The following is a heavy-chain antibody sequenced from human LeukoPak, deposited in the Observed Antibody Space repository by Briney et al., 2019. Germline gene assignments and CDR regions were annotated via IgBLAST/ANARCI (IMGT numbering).Heavy chain of an antibody. J-gene: IGHJ6*03. CDR3: AKGGYSNGRYYYYYMDV. CDR2: ISSSSSYI. V-gene: IGHV3-21*04. D-gene: IGHD5-18*01. Sequence: PGGSLRLSCAASGFTFSSYSMNWVRQAPGKGLEWVSSISSSSSYIYYADSAKGRFTISRDNSKNTLYLQMNSLRAEDTAVYYCAKGGYSNGRYYYYYMDVWGEGTTVTVSS. CDR1: GFTFSSYS.